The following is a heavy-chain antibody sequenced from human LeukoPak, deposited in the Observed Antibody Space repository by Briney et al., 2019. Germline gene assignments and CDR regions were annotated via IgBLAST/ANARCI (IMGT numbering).Heavy chain of an antibody. J-gene: IGHJ4*02. Sequence: GGSLRLSCAVSGFTFSSYSMNWVRQAPGKGLEWVSSISSSSSYIYYADSVKGRFTISRDNAKNSLYLQMNSLRAEDTAVYYCARDTPSGSYYFDYWGQGTLVTVSS. D-gene: IGHD1-26*01. CDR2: ISSSSSYI. CDR1: GFTFSSYS. CDR3: ARDTPSGSYYFDY. V-gene: IGHV3-21*01.